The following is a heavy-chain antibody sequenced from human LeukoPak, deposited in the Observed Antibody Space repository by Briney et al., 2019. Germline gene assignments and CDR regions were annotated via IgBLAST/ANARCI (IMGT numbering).Heavy chain of an antibody. CDR3: ARDAPPLLGAAPNPLAEYFQH. J-gene: IGHJ1*01. V-gene: IGHV3-74*01. Sequence: AGGSLRLSCAASGFTFSSYWMHWVRQAPGKGLVWVSRINSDGSSTSYADSVKGRFTISRDNAKNTLYLQMNSLRAEDTAVYYCARDAPPLLGAAPNPLAEYFQHWGQGTLVTVSS. D-gene: IGHD3-10*01. CDR1: GFTFSSYW. CDR2: INSDGSST.